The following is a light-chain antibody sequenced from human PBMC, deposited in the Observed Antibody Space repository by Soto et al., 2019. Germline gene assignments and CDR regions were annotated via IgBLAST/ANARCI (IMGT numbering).Light chain of an antibody. CDR3: QQYGSSPWT. V-gene: IGKV3-20*01. J-gene: IGKJ1*01. CDR1: QSVSSSY. CDR2: GAS. Sequence: EMVLTQSPGTLSLSPGERATLSCRASQSVSSSYLGRFQNKPGQAPRVLIYGASSRATGIPDKFSGSGSGIYFTLTISRLEPEDFAMYYCQQYGSSPWTFGQGTKVEMK.